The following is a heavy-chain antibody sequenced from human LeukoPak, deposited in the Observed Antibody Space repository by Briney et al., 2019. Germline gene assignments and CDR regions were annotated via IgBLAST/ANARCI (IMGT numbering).Heavy chain of an antibody. D-gene: IGHD3-10*02. CDR3: AELGITMIGGV. CDR1: EFTFNTYS. V-gene: IGHV3-21*01. Sequence: GGSLRLSCAASEFTFNTYSMNWVRQAPGKGLEWVSSISSSSDYIYYADSVKGRFTISRDNAKNSLYLQMNSLRAEDTAVYYCAELGITMIGGVWGKGTTVTISS. J-gene: IGHJ6*04. CDR2: ISSSSDYI.